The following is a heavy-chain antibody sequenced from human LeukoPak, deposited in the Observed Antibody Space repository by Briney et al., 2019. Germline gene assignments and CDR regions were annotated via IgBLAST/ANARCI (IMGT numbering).Heavy chain of an antibody. CDR1: GFTFSSYS. CDR3: AKELIKGGFDP. J-gene: IGHJ5*02. V-gene: IGHV3-21*04. CDR2: ISSSSSYI. Sequence: GGSLRLSCAASGFTFSSYSMNWVRQAPGKGLEWVSSISSSSSYIYYADSVKGRFTISRDNAKNSLYLQMNSLRAEDMALYYCAKELIKGGFDPWGQGTLVTVSS.